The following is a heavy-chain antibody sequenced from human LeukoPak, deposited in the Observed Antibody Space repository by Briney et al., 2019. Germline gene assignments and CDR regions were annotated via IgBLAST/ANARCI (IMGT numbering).Heavy chain of an antibody. CDR3: ARPVTGTYAPLEY. CDR2: INSDGSSA. Sequence: GGSLRLSCAASGFTFSNYWMHWVRQAPGKGLVYVSRINSDGSSANYADSVQGGSTISRDNAKNTLYLEMNSLRADDTAVYYCARPVTGTYAPLEYWGQGTLVTVSS. J-gene: IGHJ4*02. CDR1: GFTFSNYW. D-gene: IGHD1-1*01. V-gene: IGHV3-74*01.